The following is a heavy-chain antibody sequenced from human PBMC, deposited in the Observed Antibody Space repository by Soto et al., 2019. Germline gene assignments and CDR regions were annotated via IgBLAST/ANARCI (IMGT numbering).Heavy chain of an antibody. V-gene: IGHV5-51*01. CDR1: GYSCTSYW. CDR3: ARRLGGYDSRGYYPSLGWFDP. Sequence: XESLNLYWKCSGYSCTSYWIGLVLQMPGKGLEWMGIIYPGDSDTRYSPSFQGQVTISADKSISTAYLQWSSLKASDTAMYYCARRLGGYDSRGYYPSLGWFDPWGQGTLVTVSS. D-gene: IGHD3-22*01. CDR2: IYPGDSDT. J-gene: IGHJ5*02.